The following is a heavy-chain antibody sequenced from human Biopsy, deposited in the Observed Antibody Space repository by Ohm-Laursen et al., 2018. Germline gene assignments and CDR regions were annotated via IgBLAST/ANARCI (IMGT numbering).Heavy chain of an antibody. Sequence: TLSLTCPVSGDSISSYYWSWIRQPPGKGLQWIGYVYYTGSTDYNPSLQSRVTISVDTSKNHFSLSLRSVTPADTAIYYCSRDRGYYSDRTVPGYFDLWGRGTLVTVSS. CDR1: GDSISSYY. CDR2: VYYTGST. CDR3: SRDRGYYSDRTVPGYFDL. D-gene: IGHD3-22*01. J-gene: IGHJ2*01. V-gene: IGHV4-59*01.